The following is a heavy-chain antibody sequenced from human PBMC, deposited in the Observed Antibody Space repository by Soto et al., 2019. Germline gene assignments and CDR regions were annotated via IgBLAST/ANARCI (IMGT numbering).Heavy chain of an antibody. J-gene: IGHJ5*02. Sequence: QVQLQESGPGLVKPSEALSLTCTVSGGSIGNLYLSWIRQPPGKGLEWIGYIYNSGAPNYHPPLKSRVIMSVNTSRTRFTLEVTSVTAADSAVYYGATHSLDSGYGSSWGPGTLVTVSP. V-gene: IGHV4-59*08. CDR1: GGSIGNLY. D-gene: IGHD5-12*01. CDR2: IYNSGAP. CDR3: ATHSLDSGYGSS.